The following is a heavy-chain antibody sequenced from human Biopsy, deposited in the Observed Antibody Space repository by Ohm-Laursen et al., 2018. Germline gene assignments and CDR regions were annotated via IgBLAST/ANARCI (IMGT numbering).Heavy chain of an antibody. V-gene: IGHV3-33*01. D-gene: IGHD6-19*01. J-gene: IGHJ2*01. Sequence: SLRLSCSASGFIFTYGMHWVRQAPGKGLEWGAVIWYDGSNGNYADSVKGRFTISRDNSKNTLYLQMNSLRAEDTAVYYCARRAVAGTYNWYFDLWGRGTLVTVSS. CDR2: IWYDGSNG. CDR3: ARRAVAGTYNWYFDL. CDR1: GFIFTYG.